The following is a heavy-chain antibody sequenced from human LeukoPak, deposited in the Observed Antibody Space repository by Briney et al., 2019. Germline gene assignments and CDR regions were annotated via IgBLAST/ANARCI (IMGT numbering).Heavy chain of an antibody. V-gene: IGHV3-48*03. CDR2: ISSSGSTI. Sequence: GGSLRLSCAASGFTFSSYAMNWVRQAPGKGLEWVSYISSSGSTIYYADSVEGRFTISRDNAKNSLYLQMNSLRAEDTAIYYCARDSGGYNFALDAFDIWGQGTMVTVSS. CDR3: ARDSGGYNFALDAFDI. CDR1: GFTFSSYA. J-gene: IGHJ3*02. D-gene: IGHD5-24*01.